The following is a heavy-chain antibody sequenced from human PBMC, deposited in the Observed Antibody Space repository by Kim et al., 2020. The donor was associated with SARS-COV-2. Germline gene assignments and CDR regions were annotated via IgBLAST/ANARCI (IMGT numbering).Heavy chain of an antibody. CDR1: GFTFSSYG. J-gene: IGHJ4*02. CDR3: AKELEGYCSGGSCYSDY. D-gene: IGHD2-15*01. V-gene: IGHV3-33*06. Sequence: GGSLRLSCAASGFTFSSYGMHWVRQAPGKGLEWVAVIWYDGSNKYYADSVKGRFTISRDNSKNTLYLQMNSLRAEDTAVYYCAKELEGYCSGGSCYSDYWGQGTLVTVSS. CDR2: IWYDGSNK.